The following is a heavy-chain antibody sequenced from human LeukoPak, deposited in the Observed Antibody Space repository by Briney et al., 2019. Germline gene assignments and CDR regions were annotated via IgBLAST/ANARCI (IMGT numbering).Heavy chain of an antibody. D-gene: IGHD2-21*02. CDR3: ARANCGGDCYFSGYGMDV. Sequence: GGSLRLSCTASGFTFDSYAMSWVRQAPGKGLEWVSAISGSGGSTYYADSVKGRFTISRDNSKNTLYLQINSLRAEDTAVYYCARANCGGDCYFSGYGMDVWGQGTTVTVSS. J-gene: IGHJ6*02. V-gene: IGHV3-23*01. CDR2: ISGSGGST. CDR1: GFTFDSYA.